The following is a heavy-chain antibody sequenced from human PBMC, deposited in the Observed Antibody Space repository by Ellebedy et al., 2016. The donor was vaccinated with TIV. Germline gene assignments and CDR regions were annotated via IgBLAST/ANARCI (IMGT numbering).Heavy chain of an antibody. J-gene: IGHJ4*02. D-gene: IGHD2-2*01. Sequence: MPSETLSLTCTVSGGSISSSSYYWGWIRQPPGKGLEWIGSIYYSGSTYYNPSLKSRVTISVDTSKNQFSLKLSSVTAADTAVYYCARHPGWVVPAALDYWGQGTLVTVSS. V-gene: IGHV4-39*01. CDR3: ARHPGWVVPAALDY. CDR2: IYYSGST. CDR1: GGSISSSSYY.